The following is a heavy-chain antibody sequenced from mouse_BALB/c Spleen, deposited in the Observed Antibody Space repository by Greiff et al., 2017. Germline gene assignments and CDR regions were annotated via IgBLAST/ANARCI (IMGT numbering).Heavy chain of an antibody. CDR1: GFNIKDYY. CDR3: ALLYGSRFFDY. CDR2: IDPENGNT. V-gene: IGHV14-1*02. Sequence: PLQQSGAELVRPGALVKLSCKASGFNIKDYYMHWVKQRPEQGLEWIGWIDPENGNTIYDPKFQGKASITADTSSNTAYLQLSSLTSEDTAVYYCALLYGSRFFDYWGQGTTLTVSS. J-gene: IGHJ2*01. D-gene: IGHD1-1*01.